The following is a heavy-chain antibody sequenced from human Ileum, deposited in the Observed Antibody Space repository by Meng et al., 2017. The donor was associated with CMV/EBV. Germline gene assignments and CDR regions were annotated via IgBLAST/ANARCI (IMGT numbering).Heavy chain of an antibody. V-gene: IGHV1-2*02. CDR2: INLNSGVI. CDR3: ARENWVYDY. D-gene: IGHD7-27*01. J-gene: IGHJ4*02. CDR1: GNIFTGYY. Sequence: QMQPVQSGTGVKEPGASVKVSCKASGNIFTGYYMHWVRQAPGQGLEWVGCINLNSGVIDFAQKFQGRITLTRDTSITTAYMELTRLIYDDTAVYYCARENWVYDYWGQGTLVTVSS.